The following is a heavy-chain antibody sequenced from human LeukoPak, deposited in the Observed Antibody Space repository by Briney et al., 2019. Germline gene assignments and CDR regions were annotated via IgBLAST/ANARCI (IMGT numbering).Heavy chain of an antibody. V-gene: IGHV4-39*07. J-gene: IGHJ6*03. CDR2: IYYSGST. CDR3: ARDLGYCSSTSCWLNYYYYYMDV. Sequence: PSETPSLTCTVSGGSISSSSYYWGWTRQPPGKGLEWIGSIYYSGSTYYNPSLKSRVTISVDTSKNQFSLKLSSVAAADTAVYYCARDLGYCSSTSCWLNYYYYYMDVWGKGTTVTVSS. CDR1: GGSISSSSYY. D-gene: IGHD2-2*01.